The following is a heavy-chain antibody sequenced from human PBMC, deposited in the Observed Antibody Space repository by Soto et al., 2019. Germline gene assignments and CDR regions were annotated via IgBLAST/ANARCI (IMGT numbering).Heavy chain of an antibody. V-gene: IGHV3-11*04. CDR3: ARAGAITMIVVVIDHEV. Sequence: GGSLRLSCAASGFTFSDYYMNWVRQAPGKGLEWVSSIRSGSTIYYADSVKGRFTISRDNAKNSLYLQMNSLRAEDTAVYYCARAGAITMIVVVIDHEVWGHGTLVTASS. D-gene: IGHD3-22*01. J-gene: IGHJ4*01. CDR2: IRSGSTI. CDR1: GFTFSDYY.